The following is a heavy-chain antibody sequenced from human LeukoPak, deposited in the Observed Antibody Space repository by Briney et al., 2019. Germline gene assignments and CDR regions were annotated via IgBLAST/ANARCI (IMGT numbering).Heavy chain of an antibody. Sequence: PSETLSLTCTVSTYSITSGYYWGGIRQPPGKGLEGIGRIYHSGTTYYNPSLKRRVTISVHTSKNQFSLNLNSVTAADTAVYYCARVSRGYDIFYWGQGTLVTVSS. CDR3: ARVSRGYDIFY. D-gene: IGHD3-9*01. J-gene: IGHJ4*02. CDR2: IYHSGTT. CDR1: TYSITSGYY. V-gene: IGHV4-38-2*02.